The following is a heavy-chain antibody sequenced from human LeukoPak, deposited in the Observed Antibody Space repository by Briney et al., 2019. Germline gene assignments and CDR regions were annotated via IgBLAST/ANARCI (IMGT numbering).Heavy chain of an antibody. V-gene: IGHV1-18*01. CDR3: ARIRDGYNDAYDI. D-gene: IGHD5-24*01. Sequence: ASVKVSCKASGYTFTSYGISWVRQAPGQGLEWRGWISAYNGNTNYAQKLQGRDTMTRDTSTSTVYMELSGLRSEGTALYYCARIRDGYNDAYDIWGQGTMVTVSS. CDR2: ISAYNGNT. J-gene: IGHJ3*02. CDR1: GYTFTSYG.